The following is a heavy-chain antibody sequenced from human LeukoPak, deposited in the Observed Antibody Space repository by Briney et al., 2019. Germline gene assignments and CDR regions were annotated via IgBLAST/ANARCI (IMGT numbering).Heavy chain of an antibody. D-gene: IGHD1-26*01. Sequence: GGSLRLSCAASGFTFSSYAMSWVRQAPGKGLEWVSGISVSGGSTDYADSVKGRFTISRDNSKNTLYLQMNSLRAEDTAVYYCARGVEWEPPDYWGQGTLVTVSS. CDR1: GFTFSSYA. V-gene: IGHV3-23*01. J-gene: IGHJ4*02. CDR2: ISVSGGST. CDR3: ARGVEWEPPDY.